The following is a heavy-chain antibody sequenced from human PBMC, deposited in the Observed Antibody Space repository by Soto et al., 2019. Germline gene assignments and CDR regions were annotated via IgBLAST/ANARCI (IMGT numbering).Heavy chain of an antibody. CDR2: IYFSGST. D-gene: IGHD4-17*01. Sequence: SETLSLTCTVSGGSISSGGYYWSWIRQHPGKGLEWIGYIYFSGSTYDNPSLKSRVTISVDASKNQFSLKLSSVTAADTAVYYCGRESATVVSYDAFDIWGQGTMVTVSS. J-gene: IGHJ3*02. CDR3: GRESATVVSYDAFDI. CDR1: GGSISSGGYY. V-gene: IGHV4-31*03.